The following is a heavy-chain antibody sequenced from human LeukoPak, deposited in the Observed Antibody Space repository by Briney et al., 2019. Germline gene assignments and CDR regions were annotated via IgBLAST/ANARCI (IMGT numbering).Heavy chain of an antibody. J-gene: IGHJ4*02. V-gene: IGHV4-39*07. CDR3: AREDTGGLDY. Sequence: SETLPLTCSVSGGSISSSSHYWDWIRQPPGEGLEWIGSIYYSGSTYYNPSLKSRVTISVDTSKNQFSLKLISVTAADTAVYYCAREDTGGLDYWGQGILVTVSS. CDR1: GGSISSSSHY. CDR2: IYYSGST. D-gene: IGHD2-8*02.